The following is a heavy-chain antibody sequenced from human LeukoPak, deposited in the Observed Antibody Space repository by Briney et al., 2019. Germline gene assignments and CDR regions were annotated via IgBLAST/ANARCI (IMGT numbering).Heavy chain of an antibody. D-gene: IGHD4-23*01. CDR2: ISSSSSYI. Sequence: PGGSLRLSCAASGFPFSSYRMNWVRQAPGKGLEWVSSISSSSSYIYYADSVKGRFTISRDNAKNSLYLQMNSLRAEDTAVYYCARDTVVTFDGAFDIWGQGTMVTVSS. CDR1: GFPFSSYR. V-gene: IGHV3-21*01. J-gene: IGHJ3*02. CDR3: ARDTVVTFDGAFDI.